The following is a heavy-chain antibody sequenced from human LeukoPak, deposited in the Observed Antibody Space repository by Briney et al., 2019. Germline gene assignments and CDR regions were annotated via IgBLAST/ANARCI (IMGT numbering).Heavy chain of an antibody. V-gene: IGHV1-8*01. Sequence: GASVKVSCKASGYTFTSYHIDWVRQAAGQGPEWMGWMNPSSGHTGYAQNLQGRVTMTRDTSINTAYMELNSLRAEDTAVYYCAKDQGSGGYPTPTYYFDYWGQGTLVTVSS. J-gene: IGHJ4*02. CDR2: MNPSSGHT. CDR1: GYTFTSYH. CDR3: AKDQGSGGYPTPTYYFDY. D-gene: IGHD1-26*01.